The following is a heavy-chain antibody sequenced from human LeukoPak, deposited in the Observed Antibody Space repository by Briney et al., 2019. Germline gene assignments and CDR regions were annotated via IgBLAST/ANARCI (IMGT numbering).Heavy chain of an antibody. CDR2: IIPIFGTA. CDR3: ARDRDDSSGYLYFQH. J-gene: IGHJ1*01. Sequence: GASVKVSCKASGGTFSSYAISWVRQAPGQGLEWMGGIIPIFGTANYAQKFQGRVTITADKSTSTAYMELSSLRSEDTAVYYCARDRDDSSGYLYFQHWGQGTLVTVSS. V-gene: IGHV1-69*06. D-gene: IGHD3-22*01. CDR1: GGTFSSYA.